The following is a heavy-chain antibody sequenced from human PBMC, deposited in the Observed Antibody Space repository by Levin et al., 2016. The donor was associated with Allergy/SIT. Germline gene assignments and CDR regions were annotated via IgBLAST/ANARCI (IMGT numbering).Heavy chain of an antibody. V-gene: IGHV3-15*01. D-gene: IGHD3-3*01. CDR3: TTSWYYDFWSGYYTERVVDV. CDR2: IKSKTDGGTT. Sequence: VRQAPGKGLEWVGRIKSKTDGGTTDYAAPVKGRFTISRDDSKNTLYLQMNSLKTEDTAVYYCTTSWYYDFWSGYYTERVVDVWGQGTTVTVSS. J-gene: IGHJ6*02.